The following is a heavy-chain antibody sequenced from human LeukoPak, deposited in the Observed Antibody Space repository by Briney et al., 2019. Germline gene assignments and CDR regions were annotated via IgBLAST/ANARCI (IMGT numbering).Heavy chain of an antibody. D-gene: IGHD2-15*01. J-gene: IGHJ4*02. V-gene: IGHV3-9*01. Sequence: PGGSLRLSFAASGFTFDDYAMHWVLQAPGKGLERFSGISWHSGSIGYADSVKGRFTISRDNAKNSLYLQMNSLRAEDTAFYFQAEDGIRDCSGGSCSHFDYWGQGTLVTVSS. CDR3: AEDGIRDCSGGSCSHFDY. CDR2: ISWHSGSI. CDR1: GFTFDDYA.